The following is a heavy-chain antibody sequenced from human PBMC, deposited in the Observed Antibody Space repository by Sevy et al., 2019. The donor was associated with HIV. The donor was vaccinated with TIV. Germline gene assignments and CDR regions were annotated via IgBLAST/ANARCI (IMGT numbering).Heavy chain of an antibody. J-gene: IGHJ4*02. D-gene: IGHD2-15*01. CDR2: ISQSGSA. CDR1: GVSFSDYY. V-gene: IGHV4-34*01. Sequence: SETLSLTCAVSGVSFSDYYWSWIRQPPGKGLEWIGEISQSGSAKYKPSLKSRVMMSLDTSNNQFSLKLTSVTAADTAVYYCARGPLFSPEYCSGGSCPTIDFWGQGTLVTVSS. CDR3: ARGPLFSPEYCSGGSCPTIDF.